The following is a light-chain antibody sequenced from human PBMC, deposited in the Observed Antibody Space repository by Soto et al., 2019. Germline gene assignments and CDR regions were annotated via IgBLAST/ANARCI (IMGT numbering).Light chain of an antibody. Sequence: EIVLTQSPGTLSLSPGDRVTLSCRASQSVSTNYFSWYQQKPGQAPRLLIYATSSRAVGIPDRFSGSGSGTDFTLTISGLEPEDFAMYYCQQYGDYNSPRYSFGQGTRLEI. CDR2: ATS. CDR1: QSVSTNY. CDR3: QQYGDYNSPRYS. V-gene: IGKV3-20*01. J-gene: IGKJ2*03.